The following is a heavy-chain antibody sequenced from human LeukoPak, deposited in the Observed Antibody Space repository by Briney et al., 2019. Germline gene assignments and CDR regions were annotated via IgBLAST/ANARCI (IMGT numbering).Heavy chain of an antibody. CDR2: ISRSGGST. CDR1: GFPFSTYP. D-gene: IGHD2/OR15-2a*01. V-gene: IGHV3-23*01. CDR3: ANFFGY. Sequence: PGGSLRLSCTASGFPFSTYPMSWVRQAPGEGLGWVSAISRSGGSTFYAASVLGRFTISRDNSKNTLYLQMNSLGPDDTAVYYCANFFGYWGQGTLVTVSS. J-gene: IGHJ4*02.